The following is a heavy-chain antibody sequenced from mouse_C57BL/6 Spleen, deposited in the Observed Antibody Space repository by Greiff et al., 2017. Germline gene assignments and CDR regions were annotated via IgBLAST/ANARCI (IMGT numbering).Heavy chain of an antibody. Sequence: VQLQQSGAELVKPGASVKLSCKASGYTFTSYWMQWVKQRPGQGLEWIGEIDPSDSYTNYNQKFKGKATLTVDTSSSTAYMQLSSLTSEDSAVYYCARKGLRPFDYWGQVTTLTVSS. CDR3: ARKGLRPFDY. CDR2: IDPSDSYT. D-gene: IGHD1-2*01. J-gene: IGHJ2*01. V-gene: IGHV1-50*01. CDR1: GYTFTSYW.